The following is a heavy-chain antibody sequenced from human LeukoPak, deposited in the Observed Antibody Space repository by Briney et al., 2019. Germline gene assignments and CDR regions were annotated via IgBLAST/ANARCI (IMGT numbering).Heavy chain of an antibody. CDR2: IYYGGST. J-gene: IGHJ3*02. Sequence: SETLSLTCTVSGGSISSNTYYWDWIRQPPGKGLECIGSIYYGGSTYYNPSLKSRVIISVDTSKNQFSLKLSSVTAADTAVYYCARAYYYASSAFDIWGQGTMVTVSS. V-gene: IGHV4-39*01. D-gene: IGHD3-22*01. CDR1: GGSISSNTYY. CDR3: ARAYYYASSAFDI.